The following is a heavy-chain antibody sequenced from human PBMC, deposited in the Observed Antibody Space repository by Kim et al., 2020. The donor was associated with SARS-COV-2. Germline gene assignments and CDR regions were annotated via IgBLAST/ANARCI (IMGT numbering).Heavy chain of an antibody. D-gene: IGHD2-21*02. V-gene: IGHV3-23*01. Sequence: GGSLRLSCAASRFTFSNSAMTWVRQAPGKGLEWVSTIFGSGHGTYYGDSVKGRFTVSRDNSKNTLFLQMNNLRVEDTAVYYCAKHVDLTTVTFLWYFDPWGRGT. CDR1: RFTFSNSA. J-gene: IGHJ2*01. CDR3: AKHVDLTTVTFLWYFDP. CDR2: IFGSGHGT.